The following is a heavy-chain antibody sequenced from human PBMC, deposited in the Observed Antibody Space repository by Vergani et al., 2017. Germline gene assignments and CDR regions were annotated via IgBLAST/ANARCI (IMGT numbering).Heavy chain of an antibody. CDR3: ARVDTQVPATSHFCYMDV. CDR1: GGSISSGDHC. V-gene: IGHV4-31*11. J-gene: IGHJ6*03. CDR2: IFYSGTT. D-gene: IGHD6-25*01. Sequence: QVPLQESGPGVVKPSQTLSLPCAVSGGSISSGDHCWTWIRQRPGKGLEWIGYIFYSGTTYDNPSLRSRLTISVDTSQNQFSLKLRSVTAADTAVYYCARVDTQVPATSHFCYMDVWGKGTTVVVSS.